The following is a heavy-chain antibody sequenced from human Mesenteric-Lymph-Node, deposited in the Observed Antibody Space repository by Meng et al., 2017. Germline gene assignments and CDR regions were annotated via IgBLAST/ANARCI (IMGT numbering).Heavy chain of an antibody. CDR2: INPDGSAT. V-gene: IGHV3-74*01. D-gene: IGHD1-1*01. CDR1: GFTFSSYW. CDR3: ARVNYQDDV. J-gene: IGHJ4*02. Sequence: VQLGESGGGLVRPGGSLRLSCAASGFTFSSYWMHWVRQAPGKGLVWVSRINPDGSATGYADSVKGRFTISRNNAKNTVYLQMDSLRVEDTAVYYCARVNYQDDVWGQGILVTVSS.